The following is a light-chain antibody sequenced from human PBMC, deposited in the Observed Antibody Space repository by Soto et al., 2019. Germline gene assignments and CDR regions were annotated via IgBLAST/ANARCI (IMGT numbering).Light chain of an antibody. CDR1: SSDVGGYNY. J-gene: IGLJ1*01. V-gene: IGLV2-14*01. CDR2: EVS. CDR3: SSYTSSSTYV. Sequence: QSALTQPASVSGSPGQSITISCTGTSSDVGGYNYVSWYQQHPGKAPKLMIYEVSNRPSGVSNRFSGSKSGNTASLTISGLQADDEADYYCSSYTSSSTYVSGPGTKLTVL.